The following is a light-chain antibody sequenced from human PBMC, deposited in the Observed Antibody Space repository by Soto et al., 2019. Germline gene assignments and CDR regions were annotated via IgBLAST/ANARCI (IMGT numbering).Light chain of an antibody. V-gene: IGKV3-15*01. CDR2: GSS. CDR3: QQYNYWYT. CDR1: QSVSSN. Sequence: EIVMTQSPATLSVSPGDRATLSCRASQSVSSNLAWYQQKPGQAPRLLIYGSSTRATGIPARFSGSGSGTEFTLTISSLQSEDFAVYYCQQYNYWYTFGQWTKLEIK. J-gene: IGKJ2*01.